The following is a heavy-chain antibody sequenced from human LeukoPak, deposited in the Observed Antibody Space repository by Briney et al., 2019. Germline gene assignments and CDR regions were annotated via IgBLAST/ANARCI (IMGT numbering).Heavy chain of an antibody. Sequence: GGSLRLSCAASGFTFSSYDMHWVRQTAGQGLEWVSTIGTNADTYYLASVKGRFTISRENAKNSLYLQMNSLRAGDTAVYYCARGGDFSYSYGGYYYMDVLGKRTTVTVSS. CDR3: ARGGDFSYSYGGYYYMDV. CDR1: GFTFSSYD. CDR2: IGTNADT. V-gene: IGHV3-13*01. J-gene: IGHJ6*03. D-gene: IGHD5-18*01.